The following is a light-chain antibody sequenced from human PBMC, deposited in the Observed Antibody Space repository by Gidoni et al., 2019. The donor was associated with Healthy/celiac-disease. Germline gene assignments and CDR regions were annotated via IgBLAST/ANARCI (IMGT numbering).Light chain of an antibody. J-gene: IGLJ2*01. CDR3: SSYAGSNNFVV. CDR1: SSDIGGYNY. Sequence: QSALTQPPSAGSPGQSVTISCTGTSSDIGGYNYVSWYQQHPGKAPKLMIYEVNKRPSGVPDRFSGSKSGNTASLTVSGLQAEDEADYYCSSYAGSNNFVVFGGGTKLTVL. CDR2: EVN. V-gene: IGLV2-8*01.